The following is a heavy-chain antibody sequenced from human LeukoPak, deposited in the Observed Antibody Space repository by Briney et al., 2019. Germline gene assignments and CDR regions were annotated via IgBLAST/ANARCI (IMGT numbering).Heavy chain of an antibody. CDR2: ISSSSDTI. D-gene: IGHD3-3*01. J-gene: IGHJ4*02. CDR3: ARDLNLEWPFDY. V-gene: IGHV3-48*01. CDR1: GFTFSNYG. Sequence: GGSLRLSCAASGFTFSNYGMSWVRQAPGKGPEWVSYISSSSDTIYYAASVKGRFTISRDNAKNSLYLQVNSLRAEDTAVYYCARDLNLEWPFDYWGQGTLVTVSS.